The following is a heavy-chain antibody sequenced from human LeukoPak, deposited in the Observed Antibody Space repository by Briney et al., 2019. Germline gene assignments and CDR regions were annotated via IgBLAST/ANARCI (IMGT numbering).Heavy chain of an antibody. CDR2: ISGSGGST. V-gene: IGHV3-23*01. Sequence: PGGSLRLSCAASGFTFSSYAMSWVRQAPGKGLEWVSVISGSGGSTYYADSVKGRFTISRDNSKNTLYLQMNSLRADDTAVYYCAKVRLMTTVTNPFDYWGQGTLVTVSS. D-gene: IGHD4-17*01. J-gene: IGHJ4*02. CDR1: GFTFSSYA. CDR3: AKVRLMTTVTNPFDY.